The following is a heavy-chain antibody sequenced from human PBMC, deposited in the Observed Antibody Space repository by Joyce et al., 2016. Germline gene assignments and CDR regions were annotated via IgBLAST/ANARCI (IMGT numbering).Heavy chain of an antibody. J-gene: IGHJ4*02. CDR1: GFTFGDYA. CDR2: ISYDGSKS. D-gene: IGHD6-19*01. CDR3: ARAVSIQVAGPDY. V-gene: IGHV3-30-3*01. Sequence: QVQLVESGGGVVQPGRSLRLSCAASGFTFGDYAMHWVRQAPGKGLEWVAFISYDGSKSYYADSVKGRFTISRDYSTNTLDLQMNSLRTEDTAIYYCARAVSIQVAGPDYWGQGTLVTVSS.